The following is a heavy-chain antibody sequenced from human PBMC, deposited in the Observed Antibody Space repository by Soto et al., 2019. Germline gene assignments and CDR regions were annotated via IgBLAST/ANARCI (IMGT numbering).Heavy chain of an antibody. Sequence: ASVKVSCKASGYTFTSYGISWVRQAPGQGLEWMGWISDYNGKTNYAQKLQGRVTRTTDTSTSTSYMELRSLRSDDTAVYYCARDITPNYDFWSGYCYGYWGQGTLVTVSS. J-gene: IGHJ4*02. CDR3: ARDITPNYDFWSGYCYGY. CDR2: ISDYNGKT. D-gene: IGHD3-3*01. V-gene: IGHV1-18*01. CDR1: GYTFTSYG.